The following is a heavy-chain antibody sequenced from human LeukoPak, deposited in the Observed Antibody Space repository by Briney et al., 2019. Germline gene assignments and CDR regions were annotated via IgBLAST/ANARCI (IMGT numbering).Heavy chain of an antibody. CDR2: IIPILGIA. J-gene: IGHJ4*02. CDR1: GGTFSSYA. D-gene: IGHD6-6*01. Sequence: ASVKVSCKASGGTFSSYAISWVRQAPGQGLEWMGRIIPILGIANYAQKFQGRVTITADKSTSTAYMELSSLRSEDTAVYYCARDHKYSSSTDYFDYWGQGTPVTVSS. CDR3: ARDHKYSSSTDYFDY. V-gene: IGHV1-69*04.